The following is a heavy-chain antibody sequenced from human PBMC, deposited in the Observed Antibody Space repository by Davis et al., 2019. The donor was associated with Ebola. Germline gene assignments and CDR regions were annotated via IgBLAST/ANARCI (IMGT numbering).Heavy chain of an antibody. Sequence: SDTLSLTCTVSGSSISSYYWSWIRQPPGKGLEWIGYIYYSGSTNYNPSLKSRVTISVDTSKNQFSLKLSSVTAADTAVYYCARDFVFERAFDIWGQGTMVTVSS. J-gene: IGHJ3*02. CDR2: IYYSGST. D-gene: IGHD3-3*01. CDR1: GSSISSYY. CDR3: ARDFVFERAFDI. V-gene: IGHV4-59*01.